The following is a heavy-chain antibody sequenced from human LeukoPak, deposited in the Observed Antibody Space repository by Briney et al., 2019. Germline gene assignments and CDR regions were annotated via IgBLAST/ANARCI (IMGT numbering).Heavy chain of an antibody. J-gene: IGHJ3*02. D-gene: IGHD1-26*01. Sequence: PSGTLSLTCALSGGSLASSYCWSWVRQPPGKGLEWIGGMYHSGSTNYSPSLKSRVTISVDKSKNQFSLKLNSVTAADTAVYYCATLGVTSAFNIWGQGTMVTVSS. V-gene: IGHV4-4*02. CDR3: ATLGVTSAFNI. CDR2: MYHSGST. CDR1: GGSLASSYC.